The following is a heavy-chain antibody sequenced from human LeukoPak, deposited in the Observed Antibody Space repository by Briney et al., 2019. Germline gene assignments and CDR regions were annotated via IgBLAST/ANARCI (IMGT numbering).Heavy chain of an antibody. CDR3: ARDGYYYDSSGYYYAFDVY. D-gene: IGHD3-22*01. CDR2: INPNSGCT. V-gene: IGHV1-2*02. Sequence: ASVKLSCKASGYTFTGYYMHWVRQAPGQGLEFMGLINPNSGCTNYAQKFQGRVTMTRDTSISTAYMELSRLRSADTAVYYCARDGYYYDSSGYYYAFDVYRGQPALVTVSS. CDR1: GYTFTGYY. J-gene: IGHJ4*02.